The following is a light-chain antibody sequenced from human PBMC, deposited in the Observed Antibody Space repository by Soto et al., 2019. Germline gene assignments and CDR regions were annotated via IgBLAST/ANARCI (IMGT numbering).Light chain of an antibody. J-gene: IGKJ1*01. CDR3: QQYDSSPPT. Sequence: EIVLTQSPGTLSLSPGERATLSCRASQSVSSSYLAWYQQKPGQAPRLLIYGASSRATGIPDRFSGSESGTDFTLTISRLEPEDVAVYYCQQYDSSPPTFGQGTKVEIK. CDR1: QSVSSSY. CDR2: GAS. V-gene: IGKV3-20*01.